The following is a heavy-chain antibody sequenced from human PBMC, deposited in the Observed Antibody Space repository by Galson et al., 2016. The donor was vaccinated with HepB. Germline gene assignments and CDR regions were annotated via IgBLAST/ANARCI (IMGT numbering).Heavy chain of an antibody. CDR1: GFTFSIYG. Sequence: SLRLSCAASGFTFSIYGMHWIRKAPGKGRGGVAKKASEESVKHYADPVQGRSTISKDNFKNTLYLQMNSMRAGDTAVYYCARIIKTGTTSHFDYWGQGTLFTVAA. D-gene: IGHD1-7*01. V-gene: IGHV3-30*03. J-gene: IGHJ4*02. CDR3: ARIIKTGTTSHFDY. CDR2: KASEESVK.